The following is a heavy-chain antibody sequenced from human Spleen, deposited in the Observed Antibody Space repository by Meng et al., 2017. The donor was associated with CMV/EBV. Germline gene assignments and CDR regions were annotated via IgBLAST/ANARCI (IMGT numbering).Heavy chain of an antibody. CDR3: ARVKGTTGPAYYFDY. CDR2: IYHSGTT. CDR1: GFPIRAGYY. V-gene: IGHV4-38-2*02. D-gene: IGHD2-8*02. Sequence: SETLSLTCSVSGFPIRAGYYWGWVRQPPGKGLEWIASIYHSGTTYYNPTLKSRVTISVDTSSSPFSLKLSSVTAADTAVYYCARVKGTTGPAYYFDYWGQGTLVTVSS. J-gene: IGHJ4*02.